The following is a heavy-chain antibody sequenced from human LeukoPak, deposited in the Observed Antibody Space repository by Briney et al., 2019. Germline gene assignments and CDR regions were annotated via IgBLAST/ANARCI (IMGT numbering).Heavy chain of an antibody. Sequence: PSETLSLTCTVSGGSISSYYWSWIRQPPGKGLEWIGYIYHTGSTSYSPSLKSRVTISADTSQNQFSLKLSSVTAADTAVYYCARRKLGNDYWGQGTLVTVSS. CDR1: GGSISSYY. J-gene: IGHJ4*02. CDR3: ARRKLGNDY. V-gene: IGHV4-59*01. CDR2: IYHTGST. D-gene: IGHD7-27*01.